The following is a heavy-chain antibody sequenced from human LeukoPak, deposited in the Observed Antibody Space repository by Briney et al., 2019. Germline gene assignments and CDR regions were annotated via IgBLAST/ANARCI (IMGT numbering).Heavy chain of an antibody. CDR2: IYYSGST. CDR1: GGSISSSSYY. V-gene: IGHV4-39*01. J-gene: IGHJ4*02. CDR3: ARVIIAVAVDY. D-gene: IGHD6-19*01. Sequence: SETLSHTCTVSGGSISSSSYYWGWIRQPPGKGLEWIGSIYYSGSTYYNPSLKSRVTISVDTSKNQFSLKLSSVTAADTAVYYCARVIIAVAVDYWGQGTLVTVSS.